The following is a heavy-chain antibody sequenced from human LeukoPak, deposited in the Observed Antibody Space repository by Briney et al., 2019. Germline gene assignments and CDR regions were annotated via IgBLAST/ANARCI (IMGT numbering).Heavy chain of an antibody. V-gene: IGHV4-39*01. J-gene: IGHJ5*02. CDR1: SASITSSPYF. D-gene: IGHD6-19*01. CDR2: ISYSGTT. Sequence: SETLSLTCTVSSASITSSPYFWGWIRQSPGKGLEWIGSISYSGTTYYNPSLKSRVTISVDTSKNQFSLKLNSVTAADTAVYYCGRGFYSSGWYNWFDPWGQGILVTVSS. CDR3: GRGFYSSGWYNWFDP.